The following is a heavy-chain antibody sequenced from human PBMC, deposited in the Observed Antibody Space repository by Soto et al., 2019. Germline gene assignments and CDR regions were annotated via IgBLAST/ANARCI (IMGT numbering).Heavy chain of an antibody. V-gene: IGHV1-58*01. Sequence: SVKVSCKASGFTFTSSAVQWVRQARGQRLEWIGWIVVGSGNTNYAQKFQERVTITRDMSTSTAYMELSSLRSEDTAVYYCAHPRGYGVFDAYDIWGQGAMVTVSS. CDR2: IVVGSGNT. CDR3: AHPRGYGVFDAYDI. J-gene: IGHJ3*02. D-gene: IGHD4-17*01. CDR1: GFTFTSSA.